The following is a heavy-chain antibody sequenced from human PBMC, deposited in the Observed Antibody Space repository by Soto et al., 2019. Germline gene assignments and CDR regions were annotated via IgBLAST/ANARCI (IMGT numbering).Heavy chain of an antibody. CDR3: ARTLYSYGPRFDY. CDR1: GGSISSYY. Sequence: SSETLSLTCTVSGGSISSYYWSWIRQPPGKGLEWIGYIYYSGSTNYNPSLKSRVTISVDTSKNQFSLKLSSVTAADTAVYYCARTLYSYGPRFDYRGQGTLVTVSS. J-gene: IGHJ4*02. CDR2: IYYSGST. D-gene: IGHD5-18*01. V-gene: IGHV4-59*01.